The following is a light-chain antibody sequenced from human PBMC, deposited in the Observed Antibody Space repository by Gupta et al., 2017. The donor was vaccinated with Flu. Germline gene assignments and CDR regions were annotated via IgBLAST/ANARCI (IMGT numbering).Light chain of an antibody. CDR2: RNN. CDR3: AAWDDSLSGHVV. Sequence: QAVLTQLPSASGTPGQSVTLSCSGSSSNIGSNYVHRYQQLPGAAPKLLIYRNNPRPSAVPDRFSGSKSGTSASLAISGLRSEDEADYYCAAWDDSLSGHVVFGGGTKLTIL. J-gene: IGLJ2*01. V-gene: IGLV1-47*01. CDR1: SSNIGSNY.